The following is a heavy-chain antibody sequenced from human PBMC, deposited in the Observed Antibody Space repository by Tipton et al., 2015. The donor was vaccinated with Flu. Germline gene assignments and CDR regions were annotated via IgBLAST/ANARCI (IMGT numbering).Heavy chain of an antibody. CDR2: IKEGGRET. CDR1: GFDFSDYW. CDR3: VQLKFL. V-gene: IGHV3-7*01. D-gene: IGHD1-1*01. Sequence: SLRLSCVASGFDFSDYWMTWVRQAPGKGLEWVANIKEGGRETYYADSVKGRFTISRDNAKRSLFLQINSLRAEDTAVYYCVQLKFLWGQGTLVSVSS. J-gene: IGHJ4*02.